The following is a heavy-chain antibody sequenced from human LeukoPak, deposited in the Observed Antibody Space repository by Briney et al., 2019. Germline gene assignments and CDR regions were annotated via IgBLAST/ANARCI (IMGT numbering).Heavy chain of an antibody. CDR3: ARANSRIGGSRFDN. V-gene: IGHV3-21*01. CDR2: ISSSSSYI. Sequence: PGGSLRLSCAASGFTFSSYSMNWVRQAPGKGLEWVSSISSSSSYIYYADSVKGRFTISRDNAKNSLYLQMNSLRAEDTAVYYCARANSRIGGSRFDNWGQGTLVTVSS. J-gene: IGHJ4*02. D-gene: IGHD2-15*01. CDR1: GFTFSSYS.